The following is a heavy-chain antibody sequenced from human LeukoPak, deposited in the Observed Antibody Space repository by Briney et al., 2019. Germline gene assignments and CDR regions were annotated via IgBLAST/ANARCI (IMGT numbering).Heavy chain of an antibody. CDR3: ARGRYCSSTGCYDAFDY. Sequence: GGSLRLSCAASGFTFSSYGLNWVRQAPGKGLEWISYIGSGSTTIYYADSVKGRFTISRDNAKNSLYLQMNSLRAEDTAVYYCARGRYCSSTGCYDAFDYWGQGTLVTVSS. CDR2: IGSGSTTI. D-gene: IGHD2-2*01. CDR1: GFTFSSYG. V-gene: IGHV3-48*01. J-gene: IGHJ4*02.